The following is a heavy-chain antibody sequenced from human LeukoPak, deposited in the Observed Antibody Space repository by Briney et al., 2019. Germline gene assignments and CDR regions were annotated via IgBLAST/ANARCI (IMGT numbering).Heavy chain of an antibody. J-gene: IGHJ4*02. CDR3: VGTVDY. D-gene: IGHD2-8*02. CDR1: TFTFSSYA. V-gene: IGHV3-30*08. CDR2: ISYDGSNK. Sequence: GGSLRLSCATSTFTFSSYAMPWVRQAPGKGLEWVAVISYDGSNKYYADSVKGRFTISRDNSKNTLYLQMNSLRAEDTAVYYCVGTVDYWGQGTLVTVSS.